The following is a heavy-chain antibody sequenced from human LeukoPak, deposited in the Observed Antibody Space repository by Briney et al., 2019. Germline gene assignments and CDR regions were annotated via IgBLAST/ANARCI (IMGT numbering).Heavy chain of an antibody. V-gene: IGHV3-21*01. D-gene: IGHD1-26*01. CDR3: AKVVLVGAIFGPGY. CDR1: GFTFSSYG. Sequence: GGSLRLSCAASGFTFSSYGMHWVRQAPGKGLEWVSSISSSSSYIYYADSVRGRFTISRDNAKNSLHLQMNSLRADDAGVYYCAKVVLVGAIFGPGYWGQGTLVTVSS. J-gene: IGHJ4*02. CDR2: ISSSSSYI.